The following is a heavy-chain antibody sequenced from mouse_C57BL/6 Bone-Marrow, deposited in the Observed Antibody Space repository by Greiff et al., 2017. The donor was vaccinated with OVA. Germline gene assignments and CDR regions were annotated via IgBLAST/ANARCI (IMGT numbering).Heavy chain of an antibody. J-gene: IGHJ3*01. CDR2: IHPSDSDT. D-gene: IGHD2-12*01. V-gene: IGHV1-74*01. Sequence: VQLKQPGAELVKPGASVKVSCKASGYTFTSYWMHWVKQRPGQGLEWIGRIHPSDSDTNYNQKFKGKATLTVDKSSSTAYMQLSSLTSEDSAVYYCAIRYRISWFAYWGQGTLVTVSA. CDR3: AIRYRISWFAY. CDR1: GYTFTSYW.